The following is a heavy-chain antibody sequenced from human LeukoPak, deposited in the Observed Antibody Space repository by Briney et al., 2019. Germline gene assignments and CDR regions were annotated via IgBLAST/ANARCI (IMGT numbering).Heavy chain of an antibody. CDR1: GFTFDDYA. CDR2: ISWNSGSI. D-gene: IGHD3-22*01. CDR3: AKASFYYDSSGYFDY. Sequence: PGGSLRLSCAASGFTFDDYAMHWVRQAPGKGLEWVSGISWNSGSIGYADSVKGRFTISRDNSKNTLYLQMNSLRAEDTAVYYCAKASFYYDSSGYFDYWGQGTLVTVSS. V-gene: IGHV3-9*01. J-gene: IGHJ4*02.